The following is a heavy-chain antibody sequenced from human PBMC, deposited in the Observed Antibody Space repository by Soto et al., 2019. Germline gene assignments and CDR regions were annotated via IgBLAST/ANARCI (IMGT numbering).Heavy chain of an antibody. CDR3: VRLVPAAGAGDS. V-gene: IGHV4-39*02. CDR1: GGPISSSNYY. Sequence: QLQLQESGPGLVKPSETLSLTCTVSGGPISSSNYYWGWIRQPPGKGLEWIGRIFYDGTTYYNPSLKSRVTISVDTSKNHFSLELSSVTAADTAVYYCVRLVPAAGAGDSWGQGTLVTVSS. CDR2: IFYDGTT. D-gene: IGHD2-2*01. J-gene: IGHJ4*02.